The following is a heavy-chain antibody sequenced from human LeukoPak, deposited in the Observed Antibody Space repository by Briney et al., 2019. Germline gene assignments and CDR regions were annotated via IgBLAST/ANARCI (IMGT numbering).Heavy chain of an antibody. J-gene: IGHJ4*02. Sequence: SVKVSCKASGGTFSSYAISWVRQAPGQGLEWMGGIIPIFSTENYAQKFQGRVTITTDESTSTAYMELSSLRSEDTAVYYCARVGLDCSGGSCYPNPAKYYFDYWGQGTLVTVSS. D-gene: IGHD2-15*01. CDR3: ARVGLDCSGGSCYPNPAKYYFDY. V-gene: IGHV1-69*05. CDR2: IIPIFSTE. CDR1: GGTFSSYA.